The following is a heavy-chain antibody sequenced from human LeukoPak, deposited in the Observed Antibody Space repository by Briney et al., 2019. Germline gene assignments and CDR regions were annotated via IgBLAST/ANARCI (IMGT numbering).Heavy chain of an antibody. CDR2: IKQDGSEK. Sequence: GGSLRLSCAASGFTFSSYWMSWVRQAPGKGLEWVANIKQDGSEKYYVDSVKGRFTISRDNAKNSLYLQMNSLRAEDTAVYYCAKDLNTYYDILTGYYNGYYFDYWGQGTLVTVSS. CDR3: AKDLNTYYDILTGYYNGYYFDY. D-gene: IGHD3-9*01. V-gene: IGHV3-7*01. CDR1: GFTFSSYW. J-gene: IGHJ4*02.